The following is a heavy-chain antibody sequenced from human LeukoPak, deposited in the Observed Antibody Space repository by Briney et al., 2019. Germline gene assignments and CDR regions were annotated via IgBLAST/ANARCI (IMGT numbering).Heavy chain of an antibody. CDR2: INHSGST. CDR1: GGSFSGYY. J-gene: IGHJ4*02. D-gene: IGHD6-19*01. Sequence: PSETLSLTCAVYGGSFSGYYWSWIRQPPGKGLEWIGEINHSGSTNYNPSLKSRVTISVDTSKNQFSLKLSSVTAADTAVYYCARPSYSSGWYWGQGTLVTVSS. CDR3: ARPSYSSGWY. V-gene: IGHV4-34*01.